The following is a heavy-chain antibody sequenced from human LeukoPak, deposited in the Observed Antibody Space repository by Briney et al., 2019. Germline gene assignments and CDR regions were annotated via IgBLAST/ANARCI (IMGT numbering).Heavy chain of an antibody. J-gene: IGHJ6*03. CDR3: ASTGSGSYYMDV. CDR1: GGTFSSYA. D-gene: IGHD1-26*01. V-gene: IGHV1-69*05. CDR2: IIPIFGTA. Sequence: AASVKVSCKASGGTFSSYAISWVRQAPGQGLEWMGGIIPIFGTANYAQKFQGRVTITTDESTSTAYMELSSLRSEDTAVYYCASTGSGSYYMDVWGKGTTVTVSS.